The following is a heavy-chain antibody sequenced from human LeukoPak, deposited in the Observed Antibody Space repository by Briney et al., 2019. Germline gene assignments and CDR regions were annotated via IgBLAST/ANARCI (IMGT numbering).Heavy chain of an antibody. V-gene: IGHV1-69*04. J-gene: IGHJ4*02. CDR1: GGTFSSYA. D-gene: IGHD2-15*01. Sequence: SVKVSCKASGGTFSSYAISWVRQAPGQGLEWMGRIIPILGIANYAQKFQGRVTITADKSTSTAYMELSSLRSEDTAVYYCARDRRYCSGGSCYSSFDYWGQGTLVTSSS. CDR3: ARDRRYCSGGSCYSSFDY. CDR2: IIPILGIA.